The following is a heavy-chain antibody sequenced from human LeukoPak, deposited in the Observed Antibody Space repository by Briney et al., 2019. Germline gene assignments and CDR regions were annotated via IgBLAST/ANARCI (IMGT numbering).Heavy chain of an antibody. CDR2: IIPIFGTA. V-gene: IGHV1-69*05. Sequence: GSSVKVSCKASGGTFSSYAISWVRQAPGQGLEWMGGIIPIFGTASYAQKFQGRVTMTRDTSTSTVYMELSSLRSEDTAVYYCARAVLGVAATLVDYWGQGTLVTVSS. J-gene: IGHJ4*02. D-gene: IGHD2-15*01. CDR3: ARAVLGVAATLVDY. CDR1: GGTFSSYA.